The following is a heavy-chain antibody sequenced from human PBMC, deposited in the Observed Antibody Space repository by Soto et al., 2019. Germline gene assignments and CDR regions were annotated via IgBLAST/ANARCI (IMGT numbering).Heavy chain of an antibody. D-gene: IGHD6-19*01. V-gene: IGHV3-53*01. CDR2: IYSGGST. J-gene: IGHJ4*02. CDR3: GKERRGRGWFVCNY. Sequence: PGGSLRLSCAASGFTVSSNYMSWVRQAPGKGLEWVSVIYSGGSTYYADSVKGRFTISRDNSKDTLYLQMNSLRADDTAVYYCGKERRGRGWFVCNYWGQGIVVTVSS. CDR1: GFTVSSNY.